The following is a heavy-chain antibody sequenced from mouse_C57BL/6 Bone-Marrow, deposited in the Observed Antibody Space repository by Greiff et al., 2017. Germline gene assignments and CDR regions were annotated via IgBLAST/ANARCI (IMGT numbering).Heavy chain of an antibody. J-gene: IGHJ3*01. CDR3: ARGIIYYDYDSWFAY. CDR1: GYTFTSYW. D-gene: IGHD2-4*01. V-gene: IGHV1-64*01. CDR2: IHPNSGST. Sequence: QVQLKQPGAELVKPGASVKLSCKASGYTFTSYWMHWVKQRPGQGLEWIGMIHPNSGSTNYNEKFKSKATLTVDKSSSTAYMQLSSLTSEDSAVYYCARGIIYYDYDSWFAYWGQGTLVTVSA.